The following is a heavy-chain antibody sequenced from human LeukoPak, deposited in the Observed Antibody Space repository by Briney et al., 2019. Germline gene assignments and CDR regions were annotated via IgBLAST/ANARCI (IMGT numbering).Heavy chain of an antibody. CDR1: GFTFSGYG. CDR2: IWYDRSSK. CDR3: ARGDGYNFFDY. D-gene: IGHD5-24*01. J-gene: IGHJ4*02. V-gene: IGHV3-33*01. Sequence: PGRSLRLSCAASGFTFSGYGMHWVRQAPGKGLEWVALIWYDRSSKYYANSVKGRFTISRDNSENTLYLQMKSLRAEDTAVYYCARGDGYNFFDYWGQGTLVTVSS.